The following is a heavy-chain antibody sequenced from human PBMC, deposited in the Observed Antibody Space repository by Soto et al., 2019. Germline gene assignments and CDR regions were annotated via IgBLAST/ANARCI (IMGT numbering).Heavy chain of an antibody. J-gene: IGHJ6*02. D-gene: IGHD3-9*01. V-gene: IGHV3-30*18. Sequence: QVQLVESGGGVVQPGRSLRLSCAASGFTFSSYGMHWVRQAPGKGLEWVAVISHDGSNKYFADSVKGRFTISRDNSQNTLYLQMNSLRAEDTAVYYCAKHLLAWAGYLHGMDVWGQGTTVTVSS. CDR2: ISHDGSNK. CDR1: GFTFSSYG. CDR3: AKHLLAWAGYLHGMDV.